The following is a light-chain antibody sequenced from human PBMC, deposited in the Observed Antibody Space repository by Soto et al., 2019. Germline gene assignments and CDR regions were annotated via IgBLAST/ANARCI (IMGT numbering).Light chain of an antibody. J-gene: IGKJ4*01. V-gene: IGKV1-39*01. CDR3: QQSYTTPLT. CDR1: QSVSNY. CDR2: FAS. Sequence: IQMTQSPSSLSASVGDRVTITCRASQSVSNYLNWYQQKVGKAPQLLIYFASTLQEGVPSRFSGSGSGTDFTLTISSLQPDDFATYFCQQSYTTPLTFGGGTKVDIK.